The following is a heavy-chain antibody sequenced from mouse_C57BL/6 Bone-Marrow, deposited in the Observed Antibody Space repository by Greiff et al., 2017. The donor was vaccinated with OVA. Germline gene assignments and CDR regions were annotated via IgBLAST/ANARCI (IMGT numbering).Heavy chain of an antibody. D-gene: IGHD1-1*01. CDR1: GYAFTNYL. J-gene: IGHJ3*01. V-gene: IGHV1-54*01. CDR2: INPGSGGT. CDR3: AREYYGSSYWFAY. Sequence: QVHVKQSGAELVRPGTSVKVSCKASGYAFTNYLIEWVKQRPGQGLEWIGVINPGSGGTNYNEKFKGKATLTADKSSSTAYMQLSSLTSEDSAVYFCAREYYGSSYWFAYWGQGTLVTVSA.